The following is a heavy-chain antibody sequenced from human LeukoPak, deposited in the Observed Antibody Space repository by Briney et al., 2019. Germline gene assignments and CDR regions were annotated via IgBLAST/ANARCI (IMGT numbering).Heavy chain of an antibody. D-gene: IGHD3-22*01. J-gene: IGHJ3*02. CDR3: AKAVGSSGYFSRDAFDI. CDR2: IICGGLGT. V-gene: IGHV3-23*01. CDR1: GFTFSSYA. Sequence: GGSLRLSYAPSGFTFSSYAMSWVRQAPGKGLEWVAVIICGGLGTYYADSVRGRFTISRDNSKNTVYLQMNSLRAEDTAIYYCAKAVGSSGYFSRDAFDIWGQGTMVTASS.